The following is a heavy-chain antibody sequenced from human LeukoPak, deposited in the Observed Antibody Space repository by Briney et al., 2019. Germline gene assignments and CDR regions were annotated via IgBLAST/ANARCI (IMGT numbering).Heavy chain of an antibody. Sequence: KPSETLSLTCAVYGGSFSGYYWSWIRQPPGKWLEWIGEINHSGSTNYNPSLKSRVTISVDTSKNQFSLKLSSVTAADTAVHYCARGLKMVRGVPTYRSGYYYYMDVWGKGTTVTVSS. CDR3: ARGLKMVRGVPTYRSGYYYYMDV. V-gene: IGHV4-34*01. D-gene: IGHD3-10*01. CDR1: GGSFSGYY. J-gene: IGHJ6*03. CDR2: INHSGST.